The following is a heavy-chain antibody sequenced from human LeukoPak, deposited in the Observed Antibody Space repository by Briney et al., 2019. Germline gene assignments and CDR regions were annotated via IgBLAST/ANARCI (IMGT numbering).Heavy chain of an antibody. CDR2: ISSSSSYI. Sequence: GGSLRLSCAASGFTFSCYSMNWVRRAPGKGLEWVSSISSSSSYIYYADSVKGRFTISRDNAKNSLYLQMNSLRAEDTAVYYCAELGITMIGGVWGKGTTVTISS. D-gene: IGHD3-10*02. CDR1: GFTFSCYS. J-gene: IGHJ6*04. V-gene: IGHV3-21*01. CDR3: AELGITMIGGV.